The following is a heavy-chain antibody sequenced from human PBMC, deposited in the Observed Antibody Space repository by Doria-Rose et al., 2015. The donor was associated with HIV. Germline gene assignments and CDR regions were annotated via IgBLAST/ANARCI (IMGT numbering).Heavy chain of an antibody. J-gene: IGHJ4*02. CDR3: ARIKSSRWYHKYYFDF. D-gene: IGHD6-13*01. V-gene: IGHV2-26*01. CDR2: IFSDVER. Sequence: QDSGPVLVKPTETLTLTCTVSGVSLSSPGMGVSWIRQPPGKALEWLANIFSDVERSYKTSLKSRLTISRGTSKSQVVLTMTDMDPVDTATYYCARIKSSRWYHKYYFDFWGQGTLVIVSA. CDR1: GVSLSSPGMG.